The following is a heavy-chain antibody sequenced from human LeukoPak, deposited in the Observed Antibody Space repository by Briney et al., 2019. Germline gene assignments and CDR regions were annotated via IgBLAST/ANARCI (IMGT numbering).Heavy chain of an antibody. CDR3: ARDEGNWFDP. CDR2: IKQDGSEK. CDR1: GFTSSSYW. Sequence: GGSLRLSCAASGFTSSSYWMSWVRQAPGKGLEWVANIKQDGSEKYYVDSVKGRFTISRDNAKNSLYLQMNSLRAEDTAVYYCARDEGNWFDPWGQGTLVTVSS. V-gene: IGHV3-7*03. J-gene: IGHJ5*02.